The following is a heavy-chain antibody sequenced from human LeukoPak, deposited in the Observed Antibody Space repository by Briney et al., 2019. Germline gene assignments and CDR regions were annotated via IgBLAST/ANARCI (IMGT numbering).Heavy chain of an antibody. V-gene: IGHV3-66*01. CDR2: ICSGGST. D-gene: IGHD1-1*01. J-gene: IGHJ4*02. Sequence: GGSLRLSCAASGFTVSSNCVNWVRQAPGKGLKWVSVICSGGSTNYADSVKGRFTISRDNSKKTQYLQMNSLRAEDTAVYYCAGDSPRTGGGGSHFDYWGQGTLVTVSS. CDR1: GFTVSSNC. CDR3: AGDSPRTGGGGSHFDY.